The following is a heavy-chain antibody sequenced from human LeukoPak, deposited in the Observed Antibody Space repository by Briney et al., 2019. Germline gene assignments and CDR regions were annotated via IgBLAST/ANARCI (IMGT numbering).Heavy chain of an antibody. CDR1: GFTFSAYW. Sequence: PGGSLRVSCAASGFTFSAYWMHWVRQVPGKGLLWVSRINGDGSTTNYAESVKGRFVISRDNAKNTVYVQMNSLRAEDTAVYYCARDLELTYYDSSGHDYWGQGTLVTVSS. J-gene: IGHJ4*02. CDR3: ARDLELTYYDSSGHDY. CDR2: INGDGSTT. D-gene: IGHD3-22*01. V-gene: IGHV3-74*01.